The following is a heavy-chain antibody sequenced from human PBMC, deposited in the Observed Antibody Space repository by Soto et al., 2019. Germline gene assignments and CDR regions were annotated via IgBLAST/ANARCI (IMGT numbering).Heavy chain of an antibody. D-gene: IGHD6-19*01. CDR3: ARGESSWFSDV. V-gene: IGHV1-69*01. CDR2: IIPMIDTP. J-gene: IGHJ6*02. CDR1: GGTFSSFA. Sequence: QVQLVQSGAEVKKPGSSVKVSCKASGGTFSSFAISWVRQVPGQGLEWMGGIIPMIDTPNYAQKFQGRLTITADESTNIAYMDLSSLRSEDTAVYFCARGESSWFSDVWGQGTTVIVS.